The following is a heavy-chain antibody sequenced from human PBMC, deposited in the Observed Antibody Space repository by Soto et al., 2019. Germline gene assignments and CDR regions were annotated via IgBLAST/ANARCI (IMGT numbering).Heavy chain of an antibody. D-gene: IGHD6-13*01. CDR1: GFIFSGYI. Sequence: GGSLRLSCAASGFIFSGYIMNWVRQAPGKGLEWISYINSGSSSIYYSDSVKGRFTISRDNAKNSLFLQMNSLRAEDTAVYYCASSASAEAYWGHGTLVTVSS. CDR2: INSGSSSI. V-gene: IGHV3-48*01. CDR3: ASSASAEAY. J-gene: IGHJ4*01.